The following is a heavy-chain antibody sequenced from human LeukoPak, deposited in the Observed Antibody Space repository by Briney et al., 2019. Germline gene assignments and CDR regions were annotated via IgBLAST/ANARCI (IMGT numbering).Heavy chain of an antibody. CDR3: ARGGTMVRGVIMGNYYGMDV. D-gene: IGHD3-10*01. CDR1: GGTFSSYA. Sequence: SVKVSCKASGGTFSSYAISWVRQAPGQGLEWMGGIIPIFGTANYAQKFQGRVTITADKSTSTAYMKLSSLRSEDTAVYYCARGGTMVRGVIMGNYYGMDVWGKGTTVTVSS. V-gene: IGHV1-69*06. J-gene: IGHJ6*04. CDR2: IIPIFGTA.